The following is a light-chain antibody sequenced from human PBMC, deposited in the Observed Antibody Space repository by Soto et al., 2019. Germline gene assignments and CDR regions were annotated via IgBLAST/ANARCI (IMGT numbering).Light chain of an antibody. Sequence: QSVLTQPASVPGSPGQSITISCTGTSSDVGAYNYVSSYQQHPGTAPKLMISDVSSRPSGVSSRFSGSKSGNTASLTISGLQAEDEADYYCRSYTTSSTPVFGTGTKLTVL. CDR1: SSDVGAYNY. J-gene: IGLJ1*01. V-gene: IGLV2-14*03. CDR3: RSYTTSSTPV. CDR2: DVS.